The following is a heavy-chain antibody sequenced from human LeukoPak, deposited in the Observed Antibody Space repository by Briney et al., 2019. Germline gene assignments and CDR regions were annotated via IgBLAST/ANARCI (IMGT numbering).Heavy chain of an antibody. J-gene: IGHJ4*02. CDR2: ISAYNGNT. CDR3: ARFQFPKRRAFYGDYSNYFDY. D-gene: IGHD4-17*01. V-gene: IGHV1-18*01. Sequence: ASVKVSCKASGYTFTNYGISWVRQAPGQGLEWMGWISAYNGNTNYAQKLQGRVTMTTDTSTSTAYMDLRSLRSDDTAVYYCARFQFPKRRAFYGDYSNYFDYWGQGTLVTVSS. CDR1: GYTFTNYG.